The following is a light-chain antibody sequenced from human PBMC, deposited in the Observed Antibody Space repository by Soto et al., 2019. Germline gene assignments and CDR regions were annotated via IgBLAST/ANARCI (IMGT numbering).Light chain of an antibody. CDR1: QSISNN. J-gene: IGKJ3*01. Sequence: EIVMTQSPATLSVSPGDRATLSCRASQSISNNLAWYQQKPGQAPRLLIYDASTRATGVTPRFSGSGSGTEFTLTISSLQSEDFAVYYCQQYNDWPPFTFGPGTKVDI. CDR3: QQYNDWPPFT. V-gene: IGKV3-15*01. CDR2: DAS.